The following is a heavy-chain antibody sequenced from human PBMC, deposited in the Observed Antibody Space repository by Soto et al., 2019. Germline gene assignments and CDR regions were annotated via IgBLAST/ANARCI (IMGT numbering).Heavy chain of an antibody. CDR1: VFTSSSYD. V-gene: IGHV3-23*01. D-gene: IGHD2-8*02. J-gene: IGHJ3*02. Sequence: GGSLRLSCAAPVFTSSSYDMSWVRQAPGKGLEWVSTILVGGSTHYPDSLKGRFTISRDDSKNTVFLQMNSLTAGDTAVYYCAKATATGGGAFDICGQGTMVTVS. CDR2: ILVGGST. CDR3: AKATATGGGAFDI.